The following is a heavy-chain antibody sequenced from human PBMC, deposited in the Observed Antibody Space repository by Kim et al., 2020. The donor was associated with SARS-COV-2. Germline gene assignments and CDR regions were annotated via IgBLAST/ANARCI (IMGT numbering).Heavy chain of an antibody. CDR2: IASDSTDK. CDR3: AKKLENYYDDSALDH. D-gene: IGHD3-22*01. J-gene: IGHJ1*01. CDR1: GFTFSMYG. Sequence: GGSLRLSCVASGFTFSMYGIHWVRQAPGGGLEWLAYIASDSTDKNYADSVKGRFTISRDSSKNKVFLQMDSLRGEDTAVYYCAKKLENYYDDSALDHWGHGTLVTVSS. V-gene: IGHV3-30*18.